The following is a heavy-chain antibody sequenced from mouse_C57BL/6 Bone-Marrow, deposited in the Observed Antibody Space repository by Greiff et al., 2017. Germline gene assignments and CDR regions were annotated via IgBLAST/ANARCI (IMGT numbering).Heavy chain of an antibody. Sequence: QVQLQQSGAELVMPGASVKMSCKASGYSFTSYWMHWVKQRPGQGLEWIGEIDPSDSYTNYNQQFKGKSTLTVDKSSRAAYMQLSSLTSEDSAVYYSTRATTVVAGDYWGQGTTRTVSS. V-gene: IGHV1-69*01. CDR1: GYSFTSYW. D-gene: IGHD1-1*01. CDR3: TRATTVVAGDY. J-gene: IGHJ2*01. CDR2: IDPSDSYT.